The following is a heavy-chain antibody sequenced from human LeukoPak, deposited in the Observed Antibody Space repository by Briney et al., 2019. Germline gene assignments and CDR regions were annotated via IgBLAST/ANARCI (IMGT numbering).Heavy chain of an antibody. J-gene: IGHJ4*02. CDR1: GGHIDSFF. V-gene: IGHV4-4*08. CDR2: IDNSGST. Sequence: SETLSLTCTVSGGHIDSFFWNWIRQPPGKGLEWIGYIDNSGSTKYSPSLKSRITMSQDTSKKQFSLKLTSVTAADTAMYYCASGAGWLIDYWGQGTLVSVSS. CDR3: ASGAGWLIDY. D-gene: IGHD6-19*01.